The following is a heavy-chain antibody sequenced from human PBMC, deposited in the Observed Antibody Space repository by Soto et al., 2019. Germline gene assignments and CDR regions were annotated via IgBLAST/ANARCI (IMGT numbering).Heavy chain of an antibody. V-gene: IGHV4-30-4*01. J-gene: IGHJ6*02. CDR1: GGSISSGDYY. CDR3: ARDRVMEMMTGYYYGMDV. CDR2: IYYSGST. Sequence: QVQLQESGPGLVKPSQTLSLTCTVSGGSISSGDYYWSWIRQPPGKGLEWIGYIYYSGSTYYNPFTKSTVTSSVQPSKHHYDLKLSTVTAADTAVYYCARDRVMEMMTGYYYGMDVWGQGPTVTLSS. D-gene: IGHD3-16*01.